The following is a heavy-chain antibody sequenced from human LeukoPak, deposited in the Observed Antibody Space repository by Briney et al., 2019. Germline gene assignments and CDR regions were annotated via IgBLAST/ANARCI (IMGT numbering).Heavy chain of an antibody. V-gene: IGHV3-66*01. CDR3: AELGITMIGGV. Sequence: GGSLRLSCAASGFTVSSNYMTWVRQAPGKGLEWVSVTYSGGSKYYADSVKGRFTISRDNAKNSLYLQMNSLRAEDTAVYYCAELGITMIGGVWGKGTTVTISS. J-gene: IGHJ6*04. CDR1: GFTVSSNY. CDR2: TYSGGSK. D-gene: IGHD3-10*02.